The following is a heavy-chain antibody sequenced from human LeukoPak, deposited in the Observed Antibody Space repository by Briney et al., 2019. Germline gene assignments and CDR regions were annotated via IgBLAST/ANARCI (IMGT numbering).Heavy chain of an antibody. D-gene: IGHD3-22*01. CDR3: AKRWYYYDSSGYSTDPVDY. CDR2: ISSSSSYI. CDR1: GFTFSSYS. J-gene: IGHJ4*02. Sequence: PGGSLRLSCAASGFTFSSYSMNWVRQAPGKGLEWVSSISSSSSYIYYADSVKGRFTISRDNSKNTLYLQMNSLRAEDTAVYYCAKRWYYYDSSGYSTDPVDYWGQGTLVTVSS. V-gene: IGHV3-21*04.